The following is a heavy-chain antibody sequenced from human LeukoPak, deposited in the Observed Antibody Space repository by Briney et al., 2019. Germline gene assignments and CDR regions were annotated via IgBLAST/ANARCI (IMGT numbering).Heavy chain of an antibody. CDR3: ASYCSGGSCYDY. D-gene: IGHD2-15*01. J-gene: IGHJ4*02. V-gene: IGHV1-2*02. CDR1: GYTFTGYY. CDR2: INPNSGGT. Sequence: AASVKVSCKASGYTFTGYYIHWVRQAPGQGLEWMGWINPNSGGTNYAQKLQGRVTMTTDTSTSTAYMELRSLGSDDTAVYYCASYCSGGSCYDYWGQGTLVTVSS.